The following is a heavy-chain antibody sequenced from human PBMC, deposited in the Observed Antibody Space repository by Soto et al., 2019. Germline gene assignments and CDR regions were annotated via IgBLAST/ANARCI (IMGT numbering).Heavy chain of an antibody. V-gene: IGHV3-21*06. CDR1: GFTFTRYS. D-gene: IGHD5-18*01. CDR3: ANSEYSRYKNIDV. CDR2: ISSTTNYI. J-gene: IGHJ6*02. Sequence: GGSLRLSCAASGFTFTRYSMNWVRQAPGKGLEWVSSISSTTNYIYYGDSMKGRFTISRDNAKNSLYLEMNSLRAEDTAVYYCANSEYSRYKNIDVWGQGTTVTVSS.